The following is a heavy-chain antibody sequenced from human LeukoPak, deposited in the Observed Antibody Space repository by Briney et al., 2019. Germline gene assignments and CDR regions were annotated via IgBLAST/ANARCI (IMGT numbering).Heavy chain of an antibody. D-gene: IGHD5-12*01. CDR1: GASFSSGDQC. CDR3: ANVYSGYDLPGSLANYSFDY. J-gene: IGHJ4*02. CDR2: INPSGRL. Sequence: PSETLSLTCTVSGASFSSGDQCWNWIRQSPGKSLEWIVSINPSGRLYNNTSLESRVTISIDTSKNQFSLNLNSVTAADTAVYYCANVYSGYDLPGSLANYSFDYWGQGTLVTVSS. V-gene: IGHV4-31*03.